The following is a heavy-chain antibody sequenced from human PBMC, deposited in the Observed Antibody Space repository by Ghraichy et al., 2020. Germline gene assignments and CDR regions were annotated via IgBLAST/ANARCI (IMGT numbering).Heavy chain of an antibody. CDR3: ARVGLPTDY. CDR1: GGSISSYY. J-gene: IGHJ4*02. CDR2: SYYSGST. Sequence: SETLSLTCTVSGGSISSYYWSWIRQRPGKGLEWIGYSYYSGSTNSNPSLKSRVTISVDTSKNQCSLKLSSVTAADTAVYYWARVGLPTDYWGQGTLVTVSS. D-gene: IGHD5-12*01. V-gene: IGHV4-59*01.